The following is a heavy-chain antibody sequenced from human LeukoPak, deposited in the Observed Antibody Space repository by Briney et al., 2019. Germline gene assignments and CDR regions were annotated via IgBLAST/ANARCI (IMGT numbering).Heavy chain of an antibody. J-gene: IGHJ4*02. CDR2: IYYSGST. D-gene: IGHD3-22*01. CDR3: ARQLIYYDSSGYLQQFDY. V-gene: IGHV4-59*08. CDR1: GGSISSYY. Sequence: SETLSLTCTVSGGSISSYYWSWIRQPPGKGLEWIGYIYYSGSTNYNPSLKSRVTISVDTSKNQFSLKLSSVTAADTAVYYCARQLIYYDSSGYLQQFDYWGQGTLVTVSS.